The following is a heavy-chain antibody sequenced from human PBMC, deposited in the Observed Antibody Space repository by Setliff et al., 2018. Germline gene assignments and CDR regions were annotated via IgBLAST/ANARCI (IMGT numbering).Heavy chain of an antibody. D-gene: IGHD4-17*01. CDR2: IIPVLGLT. CDR1: GDPFNAYG. J-gene: IGHJ6*03. V-gene: IGHV1-69*10. CDR3: ARGPSPTVTPSRLIYFYHMDV. Sequence: ASVKVSCKASGDPFNAYGVSWVRQAPGQGLEWMGAIIPVLGLTDYAQKFQGRLTITADQSTTTVYMELSSLRFDDTALYYCARGPSPTVTPSRLIYFYHMDVWGTGTTVTVSS.